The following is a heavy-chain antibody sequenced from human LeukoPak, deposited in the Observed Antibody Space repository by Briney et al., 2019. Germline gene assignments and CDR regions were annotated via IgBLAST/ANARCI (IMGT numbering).Heavy chain of an antibody. V-gene: IGHV3-15*01. D-gene: IGHD3-10*01. CDR1: GFTSINAW. CDR2: IKSKTDGGTT. CDR3: TTGPFDYYGSASYLANGMDV. J-gene: IGHJ6*02. Sequence: GGSLRLSCAASGFTSINAWMSWVRQAPGKGLEWVGRIKSKTDGGTTDYTAPVKGRFTISRDDSKNTLYLQMNSLKTEDAAVYYCTTGPFDYYGSASYLANGMDVWGQGTTVTVSS.